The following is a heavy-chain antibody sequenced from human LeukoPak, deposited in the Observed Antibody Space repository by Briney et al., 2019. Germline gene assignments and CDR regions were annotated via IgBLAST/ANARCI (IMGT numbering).Heavy chain of an antibody. D-gene: IGHD6-13*01. CDR3: ARDLITAPYNWFDT. Sequence: SETLSLTCTVSGGSISGYYWSWIRQPAGKGREWIGLISGSSSGSTQYNPSLQSRVTVSVDTSKNQFSLKVTSVTAADTAVYYCARDLITAPYNWFDTWGQGTLVTVSS. CDR2: ISGSSSGST. J-gene: IGHJ5*02. CDR1: GGSISGYY. V-gene: IGHV4-4*07.